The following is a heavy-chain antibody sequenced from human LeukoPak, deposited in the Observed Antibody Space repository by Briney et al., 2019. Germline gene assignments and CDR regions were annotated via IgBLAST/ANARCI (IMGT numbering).Heavy chain of an antibody. CDR2: LNGDGTNI. D-gene: IGHD2-8*01. CDR1: GFTFSNYW. V-gene: IGHV3-74*01. Sequence: PGRSLRLSCVASGFTFSNYWMQWVRQVPGKGLVWVSRLNGDGTNIIYADSVKGRFTISRDNAENTLYLQMNSPRAEDTALYYCARSQSGVFDVWGQGTMVTVSS. CDR3: ARSQSGVFDV. J-gene: IGHJ3*01.